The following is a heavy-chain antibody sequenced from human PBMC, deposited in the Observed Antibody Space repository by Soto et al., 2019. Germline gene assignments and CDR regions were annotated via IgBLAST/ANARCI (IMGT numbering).Heavy chain of an antibody. Sequence: SETLSLTCTVSGGSISSGGYYWSWIRQPPGKGLEWIGYIYYSGSTNYNPSLKSRVIISVDTSKNQFSLKLSSVTAADTAVYYCARESWYYYGSGSYYYYGMDVWGQGTTVTVSS. CDR3: ARESWYYYGSGSYYYYGMDV. CDR2: IYYSGST. J-gene: IGHJ6*02. V-gene: IGHV4-61*08. CDR1: GGSISSGGYY. D-gene: IGHD3-10*01.